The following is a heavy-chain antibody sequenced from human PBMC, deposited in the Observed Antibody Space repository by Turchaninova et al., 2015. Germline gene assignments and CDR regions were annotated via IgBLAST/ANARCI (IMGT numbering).Heavy chain of an antibody. CDR2: IYYRGTT. J-gene: IGHJ4*02. Sequence: QVRLQESGPGLVKASQTLSLTCTCPGAPIHSGDPPWSWIRQPPGEGLEWIGDIYYRGTTYYNPSLKSQMTMSVDTSKNQVSLKLSSVTAADTAVYYCARSLMTTVTTLFDYWGQGTLVTVSS. V-gene: IGHV4-30-4*08. CDR3: ARSLMTTVTTLFDY. D-gene: IGHD4-11*01. CDR1: GAPIHSGDPP.